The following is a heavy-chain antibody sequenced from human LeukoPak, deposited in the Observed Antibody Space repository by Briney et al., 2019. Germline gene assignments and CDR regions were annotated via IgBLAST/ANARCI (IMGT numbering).Heavy chain of an antibody. D-gene: IGHD3-16*01. J-gene: IGHJ4*02. V-gene: IGHV1-8*01. CDR1: GYTFTSYD. CDR3: ARGSLDYEMGDY. Sequence: ASVKVSCKASGYTFTSYDINWVRQATGQGLEWMGWMNPNSGNTGYAQKFQGRVTMTRNTSISTAYMELSSLRPEDTAVYYCARGSLDYEMGDYWGQGTLVTVSS. CDR2: MNPNSGNT.